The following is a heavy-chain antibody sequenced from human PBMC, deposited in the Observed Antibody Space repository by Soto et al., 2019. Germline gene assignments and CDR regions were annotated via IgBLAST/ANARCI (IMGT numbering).Heavy chain of an antibody. CDR3: ARSPDSSGYYPRWYYYGMDV. CDR1: GGSISSYY. J-gene: IGHJ6*02. D-gene: IGHD3-22*01. V-gene: IGHV4-59*08. CDR2: ISYSGST. Sequence: PSETLSLTCTVSGGSISSYYWSWIRQPPGKGLEWIGYISYSGSTNYNPSLKSRVTISVDTSKNQFSLKLSSVTAADTAVYYCARSPDSSGYYPRWYYYGMDVWGQGTTVTVSS.